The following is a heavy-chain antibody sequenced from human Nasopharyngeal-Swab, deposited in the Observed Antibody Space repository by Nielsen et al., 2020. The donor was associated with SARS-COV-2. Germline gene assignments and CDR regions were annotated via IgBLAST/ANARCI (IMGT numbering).Heavy chain of an antibody. CDR1: GYSLSSGYY. D-gene: IGHD1-26*01. CDR3: ARQAIVGATTYFDY. J-gene: IGHJ4*02. CDR2: IYHSGST. V-gene: IGHV4-38-2*01. Sequence: SQTLSLTCAVSGYSLSSGYYWGWIRQPPGKGLEWIGSIYHSGSTYYNPSLKSRVTISVDTSKNQFSLKLSSVTAADTAVYYCARQAIVGATTYFDYWGQGTLVTVSS.